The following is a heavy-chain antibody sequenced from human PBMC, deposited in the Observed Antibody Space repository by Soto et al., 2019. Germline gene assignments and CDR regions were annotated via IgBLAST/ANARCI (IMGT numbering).Heavy chain of an antibody. D-gene: IGHD2-2*02. CDR1: GFTFSSYS. V-gene: IGHV3-48*01. CDR2: ISSSSSTI. Sequence: GGSLRLSCAASGFTFSSYSMNWVRQAPGKGLEWVSYISSSSSTIYYADSVKGRFTISRDNAKNSLYLQMNSLRAEDTAVYYCARDGGYCSSTSCYTYYYMDVWGKGTTVTVSS. J-gene: IGHJ6*03. CDR3: ARDGGYCSSTSCYTYYYMDV.